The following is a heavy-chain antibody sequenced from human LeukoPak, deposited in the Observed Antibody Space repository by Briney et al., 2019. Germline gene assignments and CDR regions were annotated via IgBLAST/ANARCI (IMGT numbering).Heavy chain of an antibody. V-gene: IGHV1-2*06. CDR1: GYTFTGYY. J-gene: IGHJ3*02. CDR2: INPNSGGT. D-gene: IGHD6-19*01. Sequence: GASVKVSCKASGYTFTGYYMHWVRQAPGQGLEWMGRINPNSGGTNYAQKFQGRVTMTRDTSISTAYMVLSRLRSDDTAVYYCARTVAGDNDAFDIWGQGTMVTVSS. CDR3: ARTVAGDNDAFDI.